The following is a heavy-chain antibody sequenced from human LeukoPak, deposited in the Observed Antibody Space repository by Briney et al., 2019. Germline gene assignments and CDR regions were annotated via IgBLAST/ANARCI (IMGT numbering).Heavy chain of an antibody. Sequence: SETLSLTCTVSGGSIGSGGYYWSWIRQHPGKGLEWIGYISYSGSTNYNPSLKSRVTISVDTSRNQFSLKLSSVTAADTAVYYCARGRLGGSGSYYNVLDYWGQGTLVTVSS. J-gene: IGHJ4*02. CDR2: ISYSGST. V-gene: IGHV4-61*08. CDR1: GGSIGSGGYY. D-gene: IGHD3-10*01. CDR3: ARGRLGGSGSYYNVLDY.